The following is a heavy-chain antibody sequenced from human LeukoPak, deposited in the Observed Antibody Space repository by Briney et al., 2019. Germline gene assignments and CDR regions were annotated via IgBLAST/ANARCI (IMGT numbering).Heavy chain of an antibody. CDR1: GFTFSSYA. V-gene: IGHV3-23*01. Sequence: GGSLRLSCAASGFTFSSYAMSWVRQAPGKGLEWVSGIGGTGGNTYYADSVKGRFTISRDNSKNTVYLQMNSLRAEDTAVYYCAKDATPSTILYYFDYWGQGALVTVSS. J-gene: IGHJ4*02. CDR3: AKDATPSTILYYFDY. CDR2: IGGTGGNT. D-gene: IGHD1-26*01.